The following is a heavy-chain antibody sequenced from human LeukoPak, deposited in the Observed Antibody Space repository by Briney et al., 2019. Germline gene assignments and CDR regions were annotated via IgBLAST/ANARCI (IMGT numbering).Heavy chain of an antibody. Sequence: GGSLRLSCAASGFTFSSYSMNWVRQAPGKGLEWVSSISSSSSYIYYADSVKGRFTISRDNAKNSLYLQMNSLRAEDTAVYYCARAMVRGVIITADAFDIWGQGTTVTVSS. V-gene: IGHV3-21*01. D-gene: IGHD3-10*01. CDR3: ARAMVRGVIITADAFDI. CDR2: ISSSSSYI. CDR1: GFTFSSYS. J-gene: IGHJ3*02.